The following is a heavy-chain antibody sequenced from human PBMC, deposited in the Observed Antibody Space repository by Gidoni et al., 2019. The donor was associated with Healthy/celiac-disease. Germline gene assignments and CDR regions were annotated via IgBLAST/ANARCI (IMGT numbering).Heavy chain of an antibody. CDR3: ARQERSSSWSGTGVVDI. J-gene: IGHJ3*02. CDR2: IYPGDSET. D-gene: IGHD6-13*01. V-gene: IGHV5-51*01. Sequence: EVQLVQSGAEVKKPGESLKISCKGTGYSFNSSWIGWVRQMPGKGLEWMGIIYPGDSETRYSPSFQGQVTISADKSISTAYLQWSSLKASDTAMYYCARQERSSSWSGTGVVDIWGQGTMVTVSS. CDR1: GYSFNSSW.